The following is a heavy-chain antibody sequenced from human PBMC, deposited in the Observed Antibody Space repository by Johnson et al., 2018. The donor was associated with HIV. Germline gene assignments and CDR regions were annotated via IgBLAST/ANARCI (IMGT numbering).Heavy chain of an antibody. Sequence: VQLVESGGGVVQPGRSLRLSCAASGFTFSSYAMHWVRQAPGKGLEWVAVISYDGSNQNYAESVKGRFTISRDNSKNTLSLQMNSLRPEDTAVYYCAKDKWSSSWYVAFDLWGQGTMVTVSS. J-gene: IGHJ3*01. CDR1: GFTFSSYA. D-gene: IGHD6-13*01. CDR2: ISYDGSNQ. V-gene: IGHV3-30-3*01. CDR3: AKDKWSSSWYVAFDL.